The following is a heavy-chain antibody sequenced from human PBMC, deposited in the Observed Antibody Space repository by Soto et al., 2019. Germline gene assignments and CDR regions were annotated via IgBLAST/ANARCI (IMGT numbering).Heavy chain of an antibody. CDR3: AGEGIVVVPAAIPGNWFDP. CDR1: GFTFSSYS. V-gene: IGHV3-21*01. J-gene: IGHJ5*02. D-gene: IGHD2-2*01. CDR2: ISSSSSYI. Sequence: GGSLRLSCAASGFTFSSYSMNWVRQAPGKGLEWVSSISSSSSYIYYADSVKGRFTISRDNAKNSLYLQMNSLRAGDTAVYYCAGEGIVVVPAAIPGNWFDPWGQGTLVTVSS.